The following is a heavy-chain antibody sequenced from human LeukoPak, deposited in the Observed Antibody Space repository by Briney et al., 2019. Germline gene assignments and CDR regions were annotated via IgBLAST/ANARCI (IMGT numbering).Heavy chain of an antibody. CDR3: ARESPYCSGGSCQNYYYGVDV. D-gene: IGHD2-15*01. V-gene: IGHV4-4*07. J-gene: IGHJ6*02. CDR2: IYTSGST. CDR1: GGSISSYY. Sequence: PSETLSLTCTVSGGSISSYYWSWIRQPAGKGLEWIGRIYTSGSTNYNPSLKSRVTMSVDTSKNQFSLKLSSVTAADTAVYYCARESPYCSGGSCQNYYYGVDVWGQGTTVTVSS.